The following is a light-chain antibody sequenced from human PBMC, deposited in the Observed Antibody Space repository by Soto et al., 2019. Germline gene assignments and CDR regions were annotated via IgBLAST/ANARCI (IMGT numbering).Light chain of an antibody. V-gene: IGLV1-40*01. CDR2: GNS. CDR1: SSNIGAGYD. Sequence: QSVLTQPPSVSGAPGQRVTISCTGSSSNIGAGYDVHWYHQLPGTSHKVLIYGNSNRPSGVPDRFSGSKSGTSASLAITGLQAEDEADYYCQSYDSSLRGYVFGTGTKLTVL. CDR3: QSYDSSLRGYV. J-gene: IGLJ1*01.